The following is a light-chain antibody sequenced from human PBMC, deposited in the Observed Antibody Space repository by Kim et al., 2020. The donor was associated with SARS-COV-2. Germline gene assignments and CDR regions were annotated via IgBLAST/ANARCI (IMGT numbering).Light chain of an antibody. V-gene: IGKV4-1*01. Sequence: ATINCKSSQSVLYSSNNKNYLAWFQQKPGQPPKLLIYWASTRESGVPDRFSGSGSGTDFTLTISSLQAEDVAVYYCQQYYSTPWTFGQGTKVDIK. J-gene: IGKJ1*01. CDR1: QSVLYSSNNKNY. CDR3: QQYYSTPWT. CDR2: WAS.